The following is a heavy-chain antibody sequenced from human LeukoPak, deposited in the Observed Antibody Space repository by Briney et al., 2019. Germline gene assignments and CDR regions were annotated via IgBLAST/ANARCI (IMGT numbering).Heavy chain of an antibody. J-gene: IGHJ5*02. Sequence: ASVEVSCKASGYTFTGYHMHWVRQAPGQGLEWMGWINPNSGDTNYAQKFQGRVTMTRDTSISTAYVELSSLRSDDTAVYYCARVAVEMASWFDPWGQGTLVTVSS. V-gene: IGHV1-2*02. CDR1: GYTFTGYH. CDR2: INPNSGDT. CDR3: ARVAVEMASWFDP. D-gene: IGHD5-24*01.